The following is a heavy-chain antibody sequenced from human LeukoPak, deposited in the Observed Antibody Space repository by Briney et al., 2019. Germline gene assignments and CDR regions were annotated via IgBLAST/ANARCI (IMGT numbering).Heavy chain of an antibody. V-gene: IGHV4-61*02. Sequence: PSETLSLTCTVSGGSISSASYYWNWIRQPAGKGLEWIGRTYSSGSTNYNPSLKSRVTISVDTSKNQFSLKLNSVTAADTAVYYCAREGLNMVRGVIPKEAWGWFDPWGQGTLVTVSS. CDR3: AREGLNMVRGVIPKEAWGWFDP. J-gene: IGHJ5*02. D-gene: IGHD3-10*01. CDR1: GGSISSASYY. CDR2: TYSSGST.